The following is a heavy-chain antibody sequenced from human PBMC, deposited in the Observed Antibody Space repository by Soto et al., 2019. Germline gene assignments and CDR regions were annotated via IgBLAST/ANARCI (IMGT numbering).Heavy chain of an antibody. Sequence: EVQLLESGGGSVQPGGSLRLSCAASGFTFSNYAMTWVRQAPGKGLEWVSTMSGTAGNTYYADSVKGRCTISRDNSKNTRYLQMNSLSAEDTAVYYCAYKYYFSSGSYVFYFDYLGQGTLVTVSS. V-gene: IGHV3-23*01. J-gene: IGHJ4*02. CDR1: GFTFSNYA. CDR3: AYKYYFSSGSYVFYFDY. CDR2: MSGTAGNT. D-gene: IGHD3-10*01.